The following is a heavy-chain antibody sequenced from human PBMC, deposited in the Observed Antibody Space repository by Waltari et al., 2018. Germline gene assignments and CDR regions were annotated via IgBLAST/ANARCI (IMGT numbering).Heavy chain of an antibody. V-gene: IGHV4-34*01. CDR1: GGSFSGYY. Sequence: QVQLQQWGAGLLKPSETLSLTCAVYGGSFSGYYCRWIRQPPGKGVEWIGEINHSGSTNYNPSLKSRVTISVDTSKNQFSLKLSSVTAADTAVYYCARPDTMVRGAPFDYWGQGTLVTVSS. J-gene: IGHJ4*02. CDR3: ARPDTMVRGAPFDY. CDR2: INHSGST. D-gene: IGHD3-10*01.